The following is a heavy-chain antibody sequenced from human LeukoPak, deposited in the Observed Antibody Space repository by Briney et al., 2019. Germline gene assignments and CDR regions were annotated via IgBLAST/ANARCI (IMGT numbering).Heavy chain of an antibody. CDR3: ASGFSSSPYFDY. CDR2: ITGSSSYI. J-gene: IGHJ4*02. CDR1: GFTFSTYY. V-gene: IGHV3-21*01. Sequence: GGSLRLSCAASGFTFSTYYMNWVRQAPGKGLEWVSFITGSSSYIYYTDSVRGRFTISRDNAKNSLFLQMNSLRDEDTAVYYCASGFSSSPYFDYWGQGTLVTVSS. D-gene: IGHD6-6*01.